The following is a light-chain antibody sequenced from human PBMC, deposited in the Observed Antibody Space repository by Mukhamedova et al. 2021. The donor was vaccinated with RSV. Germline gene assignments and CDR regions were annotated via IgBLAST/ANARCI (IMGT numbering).Light chain of an antibody. CDR2: DAS. V-gene: IGKV3-11*01. CDR3: QQHSTWLPPT. Sequence: ATLSCRASQSVSSYLAWYQQKPGQAPSLLIYDASNRATGIPARFSGSGSGTDFTLTSSSLEPEDCAGYYCQQHSTWLPPTFGPGTK. J-gene: IGKJ3*01. CDR1: QSVSSY.